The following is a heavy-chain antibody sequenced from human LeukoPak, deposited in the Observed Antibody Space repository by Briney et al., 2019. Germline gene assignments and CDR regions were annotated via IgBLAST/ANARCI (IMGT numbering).Heavy chain of an antibody. V-gene: IGHV4-39*01. CDR2: IYYSGST. J-gene: IGHJ4*02. D-gene: IGHD3-10*01. CDR3: ARRGPGSYQDY. Sequence: SETLSLTCTVSGGSISSSSYYWGWIRQPPGKGLEWIGSIYYSGSTYYNPSLKSRVTISVDTSKNQFSLKLSSVTAADTAVYYCARRGPGSYQDYWGQGTLVTVSS. CDR1: GGSISSSSYY.